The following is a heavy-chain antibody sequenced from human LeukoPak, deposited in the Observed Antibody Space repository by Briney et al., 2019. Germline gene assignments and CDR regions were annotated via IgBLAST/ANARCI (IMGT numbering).Heavy chain of an antibody. CDR3: AGGRLLVSPAPFDY. D-gene: IGHD3-22*01. V-gene: IGHV4-61*01. CDR2: ISYSGSS. Sequence: KPSETLSLTCTVSGGSVSSGRYYWSWIRQPPGKGLAYIGYISYSGSSDYNPSLKSRVTISVDTSKNQFSLRLSSVTAADTAVYYCAGGRLLVSPAPFDYWGQGTLVTVSS. CDR1: GGSVSSGRYY. J-gene: IGHJ4*02.